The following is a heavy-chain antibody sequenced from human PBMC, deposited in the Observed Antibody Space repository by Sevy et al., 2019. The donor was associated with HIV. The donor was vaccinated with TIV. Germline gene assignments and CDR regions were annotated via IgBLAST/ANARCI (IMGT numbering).Heavy chain of an antibody. CDR1: GGSFSGYY. Sequence: SETLSLTCAVYGGSFSGYYWSWIRQPPGKGLEWIGEINHSGSTNYNPSLKSRVTISVDTSKNQFSLKLSSVTAADTAVYYCASGGESDQRTYYFDYWGQGTLVTVSS. V-gene: IGHV4-34*01. J-gene: IGHJ4*02. CDR2: INHSGST. D-gene: IGHD3-16*01. CDR3: ASGGESDQRTYYFDY.